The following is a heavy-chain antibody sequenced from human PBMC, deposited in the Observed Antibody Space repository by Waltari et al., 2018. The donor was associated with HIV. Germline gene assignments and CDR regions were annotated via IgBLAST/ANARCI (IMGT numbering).Heavy chain of an antibody. J-gene: IGHJ4*02. D-gene: IGHD5-18*01. V-gene: IGHV3-48*04. CDR3: ARARGYSYGYEDY. Sequence: EVQLVESGGDLVQPGGSLRLSCAASGFSFSSYSMNWVRQAPGMGVGWISYISNSGNTIDYADSVKGLFTISRDNAKNSLSLQMHSLRAEDTAVYYCARARGYSYGYEDYWGQGALVTVSS. CDR2: ISNSGNTI. CDR1: GFSFSSYS.